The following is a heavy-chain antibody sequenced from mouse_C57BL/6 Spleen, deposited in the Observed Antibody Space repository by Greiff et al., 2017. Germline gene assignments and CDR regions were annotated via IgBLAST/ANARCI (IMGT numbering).Heavy chain of an antibody. CDR2: INPNYGTT. J-gene: IGHJ2*01. V-gene: IGHV1-39*01. CDR3: AREEYYYGRFDY. Sequence: VQLKESGPELVKPGASVTISCKASGYSFTDYNMNWVKQSNGKSLEWIGVINPNYGTTSYNQKFKGKATLTVDQSSSTAYMQLNSLTSEDSAFYYCAREEYYYGRFDYWGQGTTLTVSS. CDR1: GYSFTDYN. D-gene: IGHD1-1*01.